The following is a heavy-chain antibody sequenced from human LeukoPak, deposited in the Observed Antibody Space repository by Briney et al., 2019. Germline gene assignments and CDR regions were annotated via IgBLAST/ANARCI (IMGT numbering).Heavy chain of an antibody. Sequence: GGSLRLSCAASGFTFSSCSMNWVRQAPGKGLEWVSYINSISTGTYYADSVKGRFTISRDNAKNSLYLQMNTLRAEDTAVYYCVSSWYSRGNYGMDVWGQGTTVTVSS. D-gene: IGHD6-13*01. CDR1: GFTFSSCS. V-gene: IGHV3-48*01. J-gene: IGHJ6*02. CDR2: INSISTGT. CDR3: VSSWYSRGNYGMDV.